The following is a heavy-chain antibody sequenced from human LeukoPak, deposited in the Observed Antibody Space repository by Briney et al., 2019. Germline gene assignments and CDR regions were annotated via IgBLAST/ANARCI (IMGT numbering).Heavy chain of an antibody. V-gene: IGHV1-2*02. CDR1: GYTFTGYY. Sequence: ASVKVSCKASGYTFTGYYLHWVRQAPGQGLEWMGWINPNSGGTNYAQKFQGRVTMTRDTSISTAYMELSSLRSEDTAVYYCARLMVTHYYYYYYMDVWGKGTTVTVSS. CDR2: INPNSGGT. D-gene: IGHD5-18*01. J-gene: IGHJ6*03. CDR3: ARLMVTHYYYYYYMDV.